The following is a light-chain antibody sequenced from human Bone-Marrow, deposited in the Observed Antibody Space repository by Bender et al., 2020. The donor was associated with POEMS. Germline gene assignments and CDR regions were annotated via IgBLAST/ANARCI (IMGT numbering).Light chain of an antibody. Sequence: QSVLTQPPSASGTPGQSVTISCSGSSSNIGISYVFWYQHLPGTAPKLLIYRNDQRPSGVPDRFSGSNSGSTATLTISRVEAGDEADYYCQVWHSSGDHWVFGGGTKLTVL. V-gene: IGLV1-47*01. CDR2: RND. J-gene: IGLJ3*02. CDR1: SSNIGISY. CDR3: QVWHSSGDHWV.